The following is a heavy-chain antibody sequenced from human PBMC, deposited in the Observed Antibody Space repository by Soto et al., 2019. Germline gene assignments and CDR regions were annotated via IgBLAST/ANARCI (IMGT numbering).Heavy chain of an antibody. CDR3: ASHPLGESYFDC. V-gene: IGHV4-31*11. CDR1: GASINSGAYY. D-gene: IGHD3-10*01. Sequence: QVQLQESGPGLVKPSQTLSVSCAVSGASINSGAYYWSWIRLYPGKGLEWIGYIDDSGSAFYNPSLKSRVTISRDTSKNHFSLKVTSVTAAATAVYYCASHPLGESYFDCWGQGTLVAVSS. CDR2: IDDSGSA. J-gene: IGHJ4*02.